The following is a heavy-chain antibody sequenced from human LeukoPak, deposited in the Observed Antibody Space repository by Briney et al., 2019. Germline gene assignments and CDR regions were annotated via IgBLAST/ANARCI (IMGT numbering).Heavy chain of an antibody. J-gene: IGHJ6*02. Sequence: GGSLRLSCAASGFTFSNYVMHWVRQAPGKGLEWVAVIWSDGSNKYYGDSEKGRFTISRDNSKNTLYLQMNSLRAEDTAVYYCARDPERFGELLPPYYHSYYGMDVWGQGTAVTVSS. CDR2: IWSDGSNK. CDR3: ARDPERFGELLPPYYHSYYGMDV. V-gene: IGHV3-33*01. D-gene: IGHD3-10*01. CDR1: GFTFSNYV.